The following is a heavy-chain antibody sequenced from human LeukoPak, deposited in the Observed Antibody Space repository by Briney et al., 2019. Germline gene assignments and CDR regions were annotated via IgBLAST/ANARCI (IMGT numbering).Heavy chain of an antibody. CDR1: GFTFSNYL. Sequence: PGGSLRLSCAASGFTFSNYLMHWVRQAPGKGLVWVSRINSDGTTTTYADSVKGRFTISRDNAKNTLYLQMNSLRVEDTAVYYCARDPHGYWWFDPWGQGTLVTVSS. J-gene: IGHJ5*02. D-gene: IGHD5-18*01. V-gene: IGHV3-74*01. CDR3: ARDPHGYWWFDP. CDR2: INSDGTTT.